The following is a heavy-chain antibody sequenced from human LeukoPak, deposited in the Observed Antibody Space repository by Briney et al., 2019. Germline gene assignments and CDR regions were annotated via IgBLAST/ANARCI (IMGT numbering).Heavy chain of an antibody. Sequence: SETLSLTCTVSGGSISSSSYYWGWIRQPPGKGLEWIGSIYYSGSTYYNPSLKSRVTISVDTSKNQFSLKLSSVTAADTAVYYCARDLNKYYYDSSGYWYFQHWGQGTLVTVSS. CDR3: ARDLNKYYYDSSGYWYFQH. CDR1: GGSISSSSYY. CDR2: IYYSGST. D-gene: IGHD3-22*01. V-gene: IGHV4-39*07. J-gene: IGHJ1*01.